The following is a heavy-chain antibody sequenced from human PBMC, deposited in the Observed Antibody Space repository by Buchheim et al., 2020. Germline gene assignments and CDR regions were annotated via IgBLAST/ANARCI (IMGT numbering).Heavy chain of an antibody. V-gene: IGHV3-23*01. CDR1: GFPFSSYA. CDR2: FSGSSGTT. CDR3: AKETVTAGAGYYGMDV. Sequence: EVQLLESGGGLIQPGGSLRLSCAASGFPFSSYAMSWVRQAPGKGLEWVSSFSGSSGTTYYADSVKGRFTISSDNSKNTLYLQMNSLRAGDTAVYYCAKETVTAGAGYYGMDVWGQGTT. J-gene: IGHJ6*01. D-gene: IGHD4-17*01.